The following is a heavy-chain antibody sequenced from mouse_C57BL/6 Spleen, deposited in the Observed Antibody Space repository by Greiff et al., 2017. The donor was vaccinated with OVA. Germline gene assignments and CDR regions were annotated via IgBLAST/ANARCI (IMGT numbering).Heavy chain of an antibody. CDR1: GYSFTGYF. Sequence: VQLKESGPELVKPGDSVKISCKASGYSFTGYFMNWVMQSHGKSLEWIGRINPYNGDTFYNQKFKGKATLTVDKTSSTAHMELMSLTSEDSAVYYCARWADDGYSFAYWGQGTLVTVSA. V-gene: IGHV1-20*01. D-gene: IGHD2-3*01. CDR3: ARWADDGYSFAY. CDR2: INPYNGDT. J-gene: IGHJ3*01.